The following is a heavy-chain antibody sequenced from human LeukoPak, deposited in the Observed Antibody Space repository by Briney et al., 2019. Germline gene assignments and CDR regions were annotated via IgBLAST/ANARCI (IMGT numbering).Heavy chain of an antibody. CDR2: IYHSGST. Sequence: SETLSLTCTVSGGSNSSYYWSWIRQPPGKGLEWIGYIYHSGSTNYNPSLKSRVTISVDTSKNQFSLKLSSVTAADTAVYYCARQRSLEWYFDYWGQGTLVTVSS. D-gene: IGHD3-3*01. CDR3: ARQRSLEWYFDY. CDR1: GGSNSSYY. V-gene: IGHV4-59*08. J-gene: IGHJ4*02.